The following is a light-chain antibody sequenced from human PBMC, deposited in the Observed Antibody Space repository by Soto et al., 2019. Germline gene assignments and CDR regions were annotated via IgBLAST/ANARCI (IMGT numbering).Light chain of an antibody. CDR2: AAS. V-gene: IGKV1-8*01. CDR1: QGISSY. J-gene: IGKJ1*01. Sequence: AIRMTQSPSSFSASTGDRVTITCRASQGISSYLAWYQQKPGKAPKLLIYAASTLQSGVPSRFSGSGSGTDFTLSISCLQSEDFATYFCQQYYSYSPAFGQSTKVEIK. CDR3: QQYYSYSPA.